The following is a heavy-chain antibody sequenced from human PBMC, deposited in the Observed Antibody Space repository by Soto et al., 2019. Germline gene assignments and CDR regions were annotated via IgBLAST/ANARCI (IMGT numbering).Heavy chain of an antibody. CDR2: MYYNGNI. CDR3: ASGGNRFDP. Sequence: SETLSLTCNVSGGSISNYYWTWVRQSPEKGLEWIGYMYYNGNINYNPSLKSRVTISIDTSKNQFSLTLKSVTAADTAVYYCASGGNRFDPWGQGVLVTVSS. CDR1: GGSISNYY. V-gene: IGHV4-59*01. J-gene: IGHJ5*02. D-gene: IGHD3-16*01.